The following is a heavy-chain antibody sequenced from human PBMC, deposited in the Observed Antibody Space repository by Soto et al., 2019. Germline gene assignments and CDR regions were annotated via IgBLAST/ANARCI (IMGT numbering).Heavy chain of an antibody. CDR1: GFTFSNYD. CDR2: ITGRGGST. Sequence: EVQLLASGGGWVQPGGSLRLSCVAAGFTFSNYDMSWVRQAPGEGLGGFSAITGRGGSTNYTDSVKGRFTIPRDNSKKTLYLQMNSLRAEDTAIYYCAISTGYWSGGWCYVIDNWGQGTLVTVSS. V-gene: IGHV3-23*01. J-gene: IGHJ4*02. D-gene: IGHD2-15*01. CDR3: AISTGYWSGGWCYVIDN.